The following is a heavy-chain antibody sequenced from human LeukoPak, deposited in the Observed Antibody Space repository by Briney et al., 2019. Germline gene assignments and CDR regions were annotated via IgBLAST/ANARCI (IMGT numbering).Heavy chain of an antibody. CDR2: INLKNAAT. J-gene: IGHJ4*02. CDR1: GYTFTGHY. Sequence: ASVKVSCKASGYTFTGHYMHWVRQAPGQGLEWMGWINLKNAATNYAQGFQGRVTMTRDTSTGTVYMEVSGLKSDDTAVYYCAKTLYVAAAPGGFDYWGQGTLVTVSS. CDR3: AKTLYVAAAPGGFDY. V-gene: IGHV1-2*02. D-gene: IGHD2-15*01.